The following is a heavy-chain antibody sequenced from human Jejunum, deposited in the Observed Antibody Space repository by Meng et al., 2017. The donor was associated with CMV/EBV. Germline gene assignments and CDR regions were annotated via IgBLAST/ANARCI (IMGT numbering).Heavy chain of an antibody. Sequence: FSDYYMNWIRQGPGKGLEWVSYMSGSGSSIDYADSVKGRFTISRDNAKNSLYLQMNSLRVEDTAVYYCARDPYSIAVAGKGEFDSWGQGTLVTVSS. D-gene: IGHD6-19*01. J-gene: IGHJ4*02. CDR2: MSGSGSSI. CDR3: ARDPYSIAVAGKGEFDS. CDR1: FSDYY. V-gene: IGHV3-11*01.